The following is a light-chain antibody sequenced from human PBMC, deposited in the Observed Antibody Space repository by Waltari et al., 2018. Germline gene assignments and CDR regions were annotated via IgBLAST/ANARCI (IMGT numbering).Light chain of an antibody. CDR3: QVWDSSSDHPFV. J-gene: IGLJ1*01. CDR2: DDS. CDR1: NIGSKS. Sequence: SYVLTQPPSMSVAPGKTARITCGGNNIGSKSGHWYQQKPGQATVLVVYDDSDRPSGIPERFSGSNSGNTATLTISRVEAGDEADYYCQVWDSSSDHPFVFGTGTKVTVL. V-gene: IGLV3-21*03.